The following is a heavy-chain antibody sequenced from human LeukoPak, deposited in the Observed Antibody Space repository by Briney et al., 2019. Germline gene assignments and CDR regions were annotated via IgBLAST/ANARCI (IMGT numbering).Heavy chain of an antibody. D-gene: IGHD2-21*01. V-gene: IGHV3-74*03. CDR2: IDERGSKA. CDR1: GFTLSNHW. J-gene: IGHJ4*02. CDR3: IRDEALWRLDS. Sequence: GGSLSLSCAASGFTLSNHWMHWVRQAPGKGLVWVSRIDERGSKAMYADSVKGRFSISKDNAKNTVNLQMNSLRVEDTGVYYSIRDEALWRLDSWGQGTLVTVSS.